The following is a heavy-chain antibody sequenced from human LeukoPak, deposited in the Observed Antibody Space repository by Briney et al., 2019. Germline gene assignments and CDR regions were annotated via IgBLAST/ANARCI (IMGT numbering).Heavy chain of an antibody. D-gene: IGHD2/OR15-2a*01. CDR3: AKAMTLGLYHYYYMDV. J-gene: IGHJ6*03. V-gene: IGHV3-48*01. CDR2: MSISSSTI. Sequence: GGSLRLSCAASGFTFSNYNMNWVRQAPGKGLEWASYMSISSSTIYYADSVKGRFSISRDNSQKKVYLQMNNLRPEDTAVYYCAKAMTLGLYHYYYMDVWGKGTTVTVSS. CDR1: GFTFSNYN.